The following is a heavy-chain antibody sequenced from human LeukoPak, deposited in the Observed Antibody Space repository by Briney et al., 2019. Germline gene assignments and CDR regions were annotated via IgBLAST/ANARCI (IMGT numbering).Heavy chain of an antibody. D-gene: IGHD1-14*01. Sequence: GGSLRLSCAASGFTFSSYEMNWVRQAPGKGLEWVSYISSSGSTIYYADSVKGRFTIPRDNAKNSLYLQMNSLRAEDTAVYYCASPAIISNNDYWGQGTLVTVSS. CDR2: ISSSGSTI. CDR1: GFTFSSYE. V-gene: IGHV3-48*03. CDR3: ASPAIISNNDY. J-gene: IGHJ4*02.